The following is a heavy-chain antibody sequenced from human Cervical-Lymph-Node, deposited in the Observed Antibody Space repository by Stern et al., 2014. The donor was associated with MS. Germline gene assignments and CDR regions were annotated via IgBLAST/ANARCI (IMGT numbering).Heavy chain of an antibody. CDR3: ARVAYCGGDCSAFDS. Sequence: QVQLVQSGPGLVKPSQTLSLICAVSGGSMASSTGGYFWSWIRQPPGKGLEWIGFIYYSVSTYYNPSLKRRTTISVDTSKNQVSLRLTSMTAADTAVYYCARVAYCGGDCSAFDSWGQGTLVTVSS. D-gene: IGHD2-21*02. J-gene: IGHJ4*02. CDR1: GGSMASSTGGYF. V-gene: IGHV4-31*11. CDR2: IYYSVST.